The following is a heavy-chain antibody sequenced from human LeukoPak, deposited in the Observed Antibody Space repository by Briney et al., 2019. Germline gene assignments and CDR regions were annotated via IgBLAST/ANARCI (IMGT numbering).Heavy chain of an antibody. CDR3: AISGSSNPYYFDY. V-gene: IGHV3-23*01. D-gene: IGHD6-13*01. CDR2: ISASGSTS. CDR1: AFTFSSYA. J-gene: IGHJ4*02. Sequence: PGGSLRLSCAASAFTFSSYAISWVRQAPGKGLEWVSGISASGSTSYYADSVRGRFTTSRDNSKNTLYLQMNSLRAEGTAVYFCAISGSSNPYYFDYWGQGTLVTVSS.